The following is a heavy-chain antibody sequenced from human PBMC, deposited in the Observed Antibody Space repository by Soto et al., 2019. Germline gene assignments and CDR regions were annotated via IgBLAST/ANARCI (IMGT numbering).Heavy chain of an antibody. CDR3: AKEGYYYGMDV. Sequence: GSLRLSCAASGFTFSSYGRHWVRQAPGKGLEWVAVISYDGSNKYYADSVKGRFTISRDNSKNTLYLQMNSLRAEDTAVYYCAKEGYYYGMDVWGQGTTVTVSS. CDR1: GFTFSSYG. CDR2: ISYDGSNK. V-gene: IGHV3-30*18. J-gene: IGHJ6*02.